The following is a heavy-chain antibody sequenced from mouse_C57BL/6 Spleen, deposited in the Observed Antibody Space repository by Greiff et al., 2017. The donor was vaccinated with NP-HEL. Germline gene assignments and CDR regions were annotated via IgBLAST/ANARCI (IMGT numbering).Heavy chain of an antibody. CDR2: INPNNGGT. CDR1: GYTFTDYY. D-gene: IGHD2-4*01. V-gene: IGHV1-26*01. J-gene: IGHJ3*01. Sequence: EVQLQQSGPELVKPGASVKISCKASGYTFTDYYMNWVKQSHGKSLEWIGDINPNNGGTSYNQTFKGKATLTVDKSSSTAYMELRSLTSEDSAVYYCARGSYDYDEAFAYWGQGTLVTVSA. CDR3: ARGSYDYDEAFAY.